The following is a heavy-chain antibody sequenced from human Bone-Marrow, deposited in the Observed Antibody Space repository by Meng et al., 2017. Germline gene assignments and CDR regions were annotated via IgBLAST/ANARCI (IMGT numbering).Heavy chain of an antibody. Sequence: LGLPPGPLSLTGGVLVGSVSSGSYYWGWFRLPPGKGLRWIVYIYYSGRTNYNPSLKSRVTISVDTSKNQFSLKLSSVTAADTAVYYCAREVSPYYYGSGSENWFDPWGQGTLVTVSS. CDR1: VGSVSSGSYY. V-gene: IGHV4-61*01. CDR3: AREVSPYYYGSGSENWFDP. D-gene: IGHD3-10*01. CDR2: IYYSGRT. J-gene: IGHJ5*02.